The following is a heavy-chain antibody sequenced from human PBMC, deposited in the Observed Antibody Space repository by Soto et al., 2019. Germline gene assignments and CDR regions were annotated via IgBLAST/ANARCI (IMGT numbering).Heavy chain of an antibody. V-gene: IGHV4-4*02. CDR2: VYHTGDT. CDR3: AREIVTAGGNNYFDP. Sequence: QVQLQESGPRLVKPSESLSLTCGVSGGTVASSHWWSWVRQSPGRGLEGIGNVYHTGDTNFTPFHQSRVTFSVDKSNDQFSLRLTSVTAADTAVYFCAREIVTAGGNNYFDPWGPGTLVTVSS. J-gene: IGHJ5*02. D-gene: IGHD2-21*02. CDR1: GGTVASSHW.